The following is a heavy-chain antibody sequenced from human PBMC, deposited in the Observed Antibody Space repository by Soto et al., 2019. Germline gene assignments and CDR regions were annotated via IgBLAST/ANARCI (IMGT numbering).Heavy chain of an antibody. CDR1: GFTFSSYG. CDR2: ISYDGSNK. Sequence: GGSLRLSCAASGFTFSSYGMHWVRQAPGKGLEWVAVISYDGSNKYYADSVKGRFTISRDNSKNTLYLQMNSLTSEDTAVYYCATSEGRDGYSFDYWGPGTLVTVSS. V-gene: IGHV3-30*03. CDR3: ATSEGRDGYSFDY. J-gene: IGHJ4*02. D-gene: IGHD5-12*01.